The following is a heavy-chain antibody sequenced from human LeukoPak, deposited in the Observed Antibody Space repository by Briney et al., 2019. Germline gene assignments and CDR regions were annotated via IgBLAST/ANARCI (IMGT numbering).Heavy chain of an antibody. Sequence: GGSLRLSCAASGFTFENYAMHWVRQAPGKGLEWVSGISWNSGNIAYATSVKGRFTISRDNAKKSLYLQMNSLRPEDTALYYCAKDGPIVGATPRGSAFDIWGQGTMVTVSS. CDR3: AKDGPIVGATPRGSAFDI. CDR2: ISWNSGNI. D-gene: IGHD1-26*01. CDR1: GFTFENYA. J-gene: IGHJ3*02. V-gene: IGHV3-9*01.